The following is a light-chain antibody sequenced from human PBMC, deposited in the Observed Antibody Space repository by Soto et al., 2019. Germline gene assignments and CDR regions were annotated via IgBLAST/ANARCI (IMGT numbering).Light chain of an antibody. CDR3: SSYTSDSNHV. V-gene: IGLV2-14*01. CDR2: EVI. J-gene: IGLJ1*01. Sequence: QSALTRPASVSGSPGQSITISCIGTSSDVGGYDYVSWYQQNPGKAPKLIIYEVINRPSGVSSRFSGSKSGNTASLTISGLQAEVEADYYCSSYTSDSNHVFGSGTKLTVL. CDR1: SSDVGGYDY.